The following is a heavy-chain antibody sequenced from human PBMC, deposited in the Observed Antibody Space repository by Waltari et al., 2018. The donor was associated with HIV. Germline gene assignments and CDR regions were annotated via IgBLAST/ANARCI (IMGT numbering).Heavy chain of an antibody. Sequence: EVQLLESGGGLVQPGGSLRPSCAASGFTFSSCAMSGVRQGPGKGPEVFSASTGSGRSTSYAHTVEGRSTVSRYSSKQTLCLKMTSRPTAETGVYKCVKAARLQWRSDCWGQRALVTVSS. V-gene: IGHV3-23*01. CDR1: GFTFSSCA. D-gene: IGHD6-19*01. CDR2: STGSGRST. J-gene: IGHJ4*02. CDR3: VKAARLQWRSDC.